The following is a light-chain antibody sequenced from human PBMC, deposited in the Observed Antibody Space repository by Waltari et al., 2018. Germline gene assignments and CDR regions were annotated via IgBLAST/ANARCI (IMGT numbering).Light chain of an antibody. CDR3: CSFAGTYTWV. CDR2: DVI. J-gene: IGLJ3*02. CDR1: SSDVVGYNH. V-gene: IGLV2-11*01. Sequence: QSALTQPRSVSGSPGQSVTISCTGTSSDVVGYNHVSWYQQHPGKAPTLMIYDVIKRPSGVPDRFSGSKSGITASLTISGLQAEDEADYYCCSFAGTYTWVFGGGTKLTVL.